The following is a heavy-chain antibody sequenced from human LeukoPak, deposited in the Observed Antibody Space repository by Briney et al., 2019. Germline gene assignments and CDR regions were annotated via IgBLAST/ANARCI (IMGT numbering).Heavy chain of an antibody. CDR3: AKEDPGGWYFDL. Sequence: GGSLRLSCAASGFTFSSYAMHWVRQAPGKGLEWVALISYDGSNKYYADSVKGRFTISRDNSKNTLYLQMNSLRAEDTAVYYCAKEDPGGWYFDLWGRGTLVTVSS. CDR2: ISYDGSNK. V-gene: IGHV3-30*04. D-gene: IGHD3-10*01. J-gene: IGHJ2*01. CDR1: GFTFSSYA.